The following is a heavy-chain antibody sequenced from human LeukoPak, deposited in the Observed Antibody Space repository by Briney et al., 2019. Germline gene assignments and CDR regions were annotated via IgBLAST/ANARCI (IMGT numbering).Heavy chain of an antibody. CDR3: ARDLREVRYSYGNRPSMPSNDY. CDR1: GYTFTGYY. V-gene: IGHV1-46*01. D-gene: IGHD5-18*01. Sequence: ASVKVSCKTSGYTFTGYYIHWVRQAPGQGLEWMGWINPNSGGSTSYAQKFQGRVTMTRDTSTSTVYMELSSLRSEDTAVYYCARDLREVRYSYGNRPSMPSNDYWGQGTLVTVSS. CDR2: INPNSGGST. J-gene: IGHJ4*02.